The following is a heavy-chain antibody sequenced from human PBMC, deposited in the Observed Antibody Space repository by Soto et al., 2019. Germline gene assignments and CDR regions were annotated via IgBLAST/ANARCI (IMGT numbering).Heavy chain of an antibody. CDR1: GDSISSPKW. CDR2: LLHGGTT. CDR3: AYSTGWYRHDV. V-gene: IGHV4-4*02. D-gene: IGHD6-19*01. Sequence: QVQLQESGPGLVKPSGTLSLTCAVSGDSISSPKWWTWLRQPPGKGLEWIGDLLHGGTTNYNPSLKSRVTLSVDTSQIQFSLNLTYVSAADAVIYYCAYSTGWYRHDVWGQGTSVTVSS. J-gene: IGHJ3*01.